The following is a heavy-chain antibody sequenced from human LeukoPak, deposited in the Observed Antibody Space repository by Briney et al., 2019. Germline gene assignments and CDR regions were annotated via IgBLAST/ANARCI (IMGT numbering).Heavy chain of an antibody. V-gene: IGHV3-30*02. CDR2: IRYDGSNK. J-gene: IGHJ3*02. CDR3: ANGEAIFRVVHPLGAFDI. Sequence: GGSLRLSCAASGFTFSSYGMHWVRQAPGKGLEWVAFIRYDGSNKYYADSVKGRFTISRDNSKNTLYLQMNSLRAEDTAVYYCANGEAIFRVVHPLGAFDIWGQGTMVTVSS. CDR1: GFTFSSYG. D-gene: IGHD3-3*01.